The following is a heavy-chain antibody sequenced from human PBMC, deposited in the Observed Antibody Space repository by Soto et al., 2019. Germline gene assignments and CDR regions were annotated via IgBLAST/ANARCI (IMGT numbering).Heavy chain of an antibody. V-gene: IGHV3-74*01. CDR2: INSDGTRT. J-gene: IGHJ6*03. CDR1: GFTFSNYW. Sequence: EVQLVESGGGLVQPGGSLRLSCAASGFTFSNYWMHWVRQAPGKGLVWVSRINSDGTRTNYADSVKGRFTISRDNAENTLYLQMNSLTAEDTAVYYCARVPVRYYYMDVWGKGTTVTVSS. CDR3: ARVPVRYYYMDV.